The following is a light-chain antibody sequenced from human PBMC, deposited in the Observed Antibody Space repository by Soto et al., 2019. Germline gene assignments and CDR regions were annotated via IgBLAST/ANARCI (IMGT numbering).Light chain of an antibody. CDR1: QFISIW. J-gene: IGKJ1*01. CDR3: QQYNSYPWT. CDR2: HAS. V-gene: IGKV1-5*01. Sequence: DIQMTQSPSTLSASVGDRVTITCRARQFISIWLAWYQQKPGKVPKLLIFHASNLESGVPSRFRGSGSGTEFTLTISSLQPDDFATYYGQQYNSYPWTFGQGTKVEI.